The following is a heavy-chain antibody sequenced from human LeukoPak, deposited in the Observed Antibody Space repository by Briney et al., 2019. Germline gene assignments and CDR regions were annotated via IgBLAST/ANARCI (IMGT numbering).Heavy chain of an antibody. CDR2: ISSSGSTI. CDR3: ARDPDIVVVPAATGGY. V-gene: IGHV3-11*01. CDR1: GFAFSDYY. J-gene: IGHJ4*02. D-gene: IGHD2-2*01. Sequence: PGGSLRLSCAASGFAFSDYYMSWIRQAPGKGLEWVSYISSSGSTIYYADSVKGRFTISRDNAKNSLYLQMNSLRAEDTAMYYCARDPDIVVVPAATGGYWGQGTLVTVSS.